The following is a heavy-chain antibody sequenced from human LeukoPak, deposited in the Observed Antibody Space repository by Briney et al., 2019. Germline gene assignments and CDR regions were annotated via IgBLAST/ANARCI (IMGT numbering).Heavy chain of an antibody. D-gene: IGHD3-10*01. Sequence: GGSLRLSCAASGFTFSGYGMHWVRQAPGKGLEWVAVISYDGSNKYYSDSVKGRFTISRDNSKNTLYLQMNSLRAEDTAVYYCAKAAVTVYYYGSGSYPGLDCWGQGTLVTVSS. CDR2: ISYDGSNK. CDR1: GFTFSGYG. V-gene: IGHV3-30*18. J-gene: IGHJ4*02. CDR3: AKAAVTVYYYGSGSYPGLDC.